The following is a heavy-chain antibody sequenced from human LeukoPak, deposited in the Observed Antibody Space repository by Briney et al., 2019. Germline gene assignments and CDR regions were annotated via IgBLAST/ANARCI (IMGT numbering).Heavy chain of an antibody. CDR3: ARIPLYGGAYYFDY. V-gene: IGHV3-30*04. Sequence: PGRSLRLSCAASGFTFSSYAMHWVRQAPGKGLEWVAVISYDGSNKYYADSVKGRFTISRDNSKNTLYLQMNSLRAEDTAVYYCARIPLYGGAYYFDYWGQGTLVTVSS. J-gene: IGHJ4*02. CDR1: GFTFSSYA. CDR2: ISYDGSNK. D-gene: IGHD4/OR15-4a*01.